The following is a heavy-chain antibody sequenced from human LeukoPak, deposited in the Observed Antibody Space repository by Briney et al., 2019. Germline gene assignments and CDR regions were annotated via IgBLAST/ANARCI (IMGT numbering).Heavy chain of an antibody. CDR3: ARGNNENYYDWFDP. CDR1: GYSFTAYW. CDR2: IYPGDSNT. Sequence: GESLKISCKGSGYSFTAYWIGWVRQMPGKGLEWMGIIYPGDSNTKYSPSFQGQVTISADESISTAYLQWSSVKASDTAMYYCARGNNENYYDWFDPWGQGTPVTVSS. V-gene: IGHV5-51*01. D-gene: IGHD1-26*01. J-gene: IGHJ5*02.